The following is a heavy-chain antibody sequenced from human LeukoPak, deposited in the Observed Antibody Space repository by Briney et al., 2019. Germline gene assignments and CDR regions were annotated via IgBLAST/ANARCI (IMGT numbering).Heavy chain of an antibody. CDR1: GGTFSSYA. V-gene: IGHV1-69*05. CDR3: ARGFLIAAASTFGYYYYMDV. Sequence: ASVKVSCKASGGTFSSYAISWVRQAPGQGLEWMGGIIPIFGTANYAQKFQGRVTITTDESTSTAYMELSSLRSEDTAVYYCARGFLIAAASTFGYYYYMDVWGKGTTVTVSS. J-gene: IGHJ6*03. CDR2: IIPIFGTA. D-gene: IGHD6-13*01.